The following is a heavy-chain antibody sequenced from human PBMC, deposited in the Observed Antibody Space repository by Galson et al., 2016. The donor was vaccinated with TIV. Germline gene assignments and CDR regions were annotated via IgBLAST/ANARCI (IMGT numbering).Heavy chain of an antibody. D-gene: IGHD3-3*01. Sequence: PALVKPTQTLTLTCTFSGFSLSTYGMSVGWIRQPPGKALEWLARIDWDDDKFYNSSLKTRLTISKDISRNQVVLTMTNMDPVDTATYYCARPPISIFGLATSYYFDYWGQGTLVTVSS. CDR2: IDWDDDK. J-gene: IGHJ4*02. CDR3: ARPPISIFGLATSYYFDY. V-gene: IGHV2-70*17. CDR1: GFSLSTYGMS.